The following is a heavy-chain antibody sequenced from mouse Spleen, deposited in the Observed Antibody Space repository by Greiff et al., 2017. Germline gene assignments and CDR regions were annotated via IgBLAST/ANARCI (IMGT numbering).Heavy chain of an antibody. Sequence: QVQLKESGPELVKPGASVKLSCKASGYTFTSYWMQWVKQRPGQGLEWIGAIYPGDGDTRYTQKFKGKATLTADKSSSTAYMQLSSLASEDSAVYYCARGLYYDYDDGVDYWGQGTTLTVSS. CDR3: ARGLYYDYDDGVDY. J-gene: IGHJ2*01. V-gene: IGHV1-87*01. D-gene: IGHD2-4*01. CDR2: IYPGDGDT. CDR1: GYTFTSYW.